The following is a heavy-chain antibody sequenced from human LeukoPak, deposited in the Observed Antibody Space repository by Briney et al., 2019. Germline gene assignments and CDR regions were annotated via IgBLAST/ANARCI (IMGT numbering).Heavy chain of an antibody. Sequence: GGSLRLSCAASGFTFSGYGMHWVRQAPGKGLEWVAVIWYDGSNKYYADSVKGRFTISRDNSKNTLYLQMNSLRAEDTAVYYCARGWVTRKLDYIDYWGQGTLVTVSS. CDR3: ARGWVTRKLDYIDY. V-gene: IGHV3-33*01. J-gene: IGHJ4*02. CDR2: IWYDGSNK. CDR1: GFTFSGYG. D-gene: IGHD4-23*01.